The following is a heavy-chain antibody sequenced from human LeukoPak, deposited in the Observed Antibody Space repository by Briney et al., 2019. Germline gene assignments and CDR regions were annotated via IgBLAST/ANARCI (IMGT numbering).Heavy chain of an antibody. Sequence: ASVKVSCKASGYTFNKYGITWVRQAPGQGLEWMGWIGTYNDNIYCAQKFQGRVSMTTDTSTATADMELRSLTSDDSAVYFCARVDFGGNFIDYWGQGTLVTVSS. CDR3: ARVDFGGNFIDY. J-gene: IGHJ4*02. CDR1: GYTFNKYG. D-gene: IGHD4-23*01. V-gene: IGHV1-18*01. CDR2: IGTYNDNI.